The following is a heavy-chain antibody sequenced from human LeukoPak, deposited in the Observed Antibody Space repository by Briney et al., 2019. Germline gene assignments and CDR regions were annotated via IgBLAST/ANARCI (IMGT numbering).Heavy chain of an antibody. CDR1: GGSFSGYY. CDR2: INHRGST. CDR3: ARAPGWSTVVRPFDY. J-gene: IGHJ4*02. V-gene: IGHV4-34*01. D-gene: IGHD2-15*01. Sequence: SETLSLTCAVYGGSFSGYYWNWVRQSPGKGLEWIEEINHRGSTNFNPSLKSRVTISVDTSKSQLSLKLSSVTAADTAVYYCARAPGWSTVVRPFDYWGQGTLVTVSS.